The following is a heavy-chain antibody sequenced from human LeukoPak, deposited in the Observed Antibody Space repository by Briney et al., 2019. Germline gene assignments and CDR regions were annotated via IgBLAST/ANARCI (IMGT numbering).Heavy chain of an antibody. V-gene: IGHV4-59*01. CDR1: GASISSYY. CDR3: AQKAPYSPGYSQH. J-gene: IGHJ1*01. D-gene: IGHD2-15*01. CDR2: IYHSGTT. Sequence: SETLSLTCTASGASISSYYWTWIRQPPGKGLEWIRYIYHSGTTNYNPSLKSRVTISADTSKSQFSLKLNSVTAADTAVYYCAQKAPYSPGYSQHWGQGTLVTVSS.